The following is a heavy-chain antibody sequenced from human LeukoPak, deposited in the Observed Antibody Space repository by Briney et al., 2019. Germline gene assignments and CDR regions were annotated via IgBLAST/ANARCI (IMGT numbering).Heavy chain of an antibody. Sequence: GRSLRLSCAASGFTFSTYTMHWVRQTPGEGLEWVALISYDGNNKYYVDSVKGRFTISRDNSENTLYLQMNSLRVEDTAVYYCARDVAYGDYGLDYWGQGTPVTVSS. CDR1: GFTFSTYT. D-gene: IGHD4-17*01. V-gene: IGHV3-30*04. J-gene: IGHJ4*02. CDR3: ARDVAYGDYGLDY. CDR2: ISYDGNNK.